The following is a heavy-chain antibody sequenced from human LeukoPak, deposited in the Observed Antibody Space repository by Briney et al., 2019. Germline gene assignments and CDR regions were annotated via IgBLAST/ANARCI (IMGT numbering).Heavy chain of an antibody. J-gene: IGHJ4*02. D-gene: IGHD1-26*01. CDR3: ARVFLVPYYFDY. CDR2: IYYSGST. CDR1: GCSISSYY. Sequence: PSETLSLPCPGPGCSISSYYWSWIRQPPGKGLEWIGYIYYSGSTNYNPSLKSRVTISVDTSKNQFSLKLTSVTAADTAVYYCARVFLVPYYFDYWGQGTLVTVSS. V-gene: IGHV4-59*08.